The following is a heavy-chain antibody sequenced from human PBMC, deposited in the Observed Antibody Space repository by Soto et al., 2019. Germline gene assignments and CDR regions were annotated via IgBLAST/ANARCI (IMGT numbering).Heavy chain of an antibody. CDR3: AKNDEPLIYYYFDF. CDR2: ISGSGGSA. V-gene: IGHV3-23*01. Sequence: PGGSLRLSCAASGFTFSSSAMSWVRQAPGKGLEWVSGISGSGGSAYYSDSLKGRFTISRDNSKNTLFLQMNSLRAEDTAIYFCAKNDEPLIYYYFDFWGQGTQVTVSS. D-gene: IGHD1-1*01. J-gene: IGHJ4*02. CDR1: GFTFSSSA.